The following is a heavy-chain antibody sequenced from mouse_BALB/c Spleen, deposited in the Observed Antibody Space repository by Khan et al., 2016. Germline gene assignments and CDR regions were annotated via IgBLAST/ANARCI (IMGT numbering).Heavy chain of an antibody. D-gene: IGHD4-1*01. Sequence: QVQLQQSGPELVKPGASVRISCKASGYTFTSYYIHWVKQRPGQGLEWIGWIYPGNGNTKYNEKFKGRATLTADKSSTTAYMQLSSLTSEDSAVYFCSRTGPGAWFAYWGQGTLVTVSA. J-gene: IGHJ3*01. CDR1: GYTFTSYY. V-gene: IGHV1S56*01. CDR3: SRTGPGAWFAY. CDR2: IYPGNGNT.